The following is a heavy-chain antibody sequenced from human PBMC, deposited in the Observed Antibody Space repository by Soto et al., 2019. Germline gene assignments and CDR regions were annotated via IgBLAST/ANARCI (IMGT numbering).Heavy chain of an antibody. CDR1: GFTFSSYG. J-gene: IGHJ6*03. CDR3: AKDGITVAGTGSYYYYMDV. Sequence: GGSLRLSCAASGFTFSSYGMHWVRQAPGKGLEWVAVISYDGSNKYYADSVKGRFTISRDNSKNTLYLQMNSLRAEDTAVYYCAKDGITVAGTGSYYYYMDVWGKGTTVTVSS. D-gene: IGHD6-19*01. V-gene: IGHV3-30*18. CDR2: ISYDGSNK.